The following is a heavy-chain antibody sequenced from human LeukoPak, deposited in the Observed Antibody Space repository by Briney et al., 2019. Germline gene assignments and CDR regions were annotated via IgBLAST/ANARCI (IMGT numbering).Heavy chain of an antibody. CDR3: ARGVLRDHFDY. CDR1: GHTFTGYY. D-gene: IGHD3-16*01. CDR2: INLNSGDT. J-gene: IGHJ4*02. Sequence: GASVKVSCKASGHTFTGYYIHWVRQAPGQGLEWMGWINLNSGDTNYAQKFQGRVAMTRDTSISTAYMELSRLRSDDTAVYYCARGVLRDHFDYWGQGTLVIVSS. V-gene: IGHV1-2*02.